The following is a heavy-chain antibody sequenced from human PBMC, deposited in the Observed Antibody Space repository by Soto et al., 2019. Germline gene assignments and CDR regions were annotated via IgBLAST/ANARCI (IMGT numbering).Heavy chain of an antibody. V-gene: IGHV4-34*01. CDR2: INHSGST. CDR3: ARGSGRDGYNRGNWFDP. D-gene: IGHD5-12*01. J-gene: IGHJ5*02. Sequence: PSETLSLTCAVYGGSFSGYYWSWIRQPPGKGLEWIGEINHSGSTNYNPSLKSRVTISVDTSKNQFSLKLSSVTAADTAVYYCARGSGRDGYNRGNWFDPWGQGTLVTFLL. CDR1: GGSFSGYY.